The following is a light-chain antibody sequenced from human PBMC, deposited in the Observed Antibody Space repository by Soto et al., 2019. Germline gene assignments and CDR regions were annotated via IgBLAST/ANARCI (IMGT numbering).Light chain of an antibody. J-gene: IGLJ3*02. CDR1: SSNIGSNT. Sequence: QSVLTQPPSASGTPGQRVTISCSGSSSNIGSNTVNLYQQLPGTAPKLLIDSNNQRPSGVPDRFSGSKSGTSASLAISGLQSEDEADYYCAAWDDSLNGPVFGGGTKLTVL. CDR2: SNN. V-gene: IGLV1-44*01. CDR3: AAWDDSLNGPV.